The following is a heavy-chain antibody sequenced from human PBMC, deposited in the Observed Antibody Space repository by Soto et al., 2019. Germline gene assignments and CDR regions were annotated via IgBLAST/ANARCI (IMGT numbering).Heavy chain of an antibody. CDR1: GFTFSSYA. V-gene: IGHV3-30-3*01. CDR3: VWSGDSGGFNL. CDR2: ISYDGSNK. Sequence: QVQLVESGGGVVQHGRSLRLSCAASGFTFSSYAMHWVRQAPGKGLEWVAVISYDGSNKYYADSVKGRFTISRDNSKNTLYLQMNSLRAEDTAVYYCVWSGDSGGFNLWGQGTLVTVSS. D-gene: IGHD3-22*01. J-gene: IGHJ5*02.